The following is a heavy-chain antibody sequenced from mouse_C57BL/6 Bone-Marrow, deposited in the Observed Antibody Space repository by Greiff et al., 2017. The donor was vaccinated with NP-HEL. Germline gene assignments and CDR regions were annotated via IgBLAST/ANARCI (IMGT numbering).Heavy chain of an antibody. CDR2: IDPSDSYT. CDR3: ARDWYFDY. D-gene: IGHD4-1*01. CDR1: GYTFTSYW. J-gene: IGHJ2*01. Sequence: QVQLQQPGAELVMPGASVKLSCKASGYTFTSYWMHWVKQRPGQGLEWIGEIDPSDSYTNYNQKFKGKSTLTVDKSSSTAYMKLSSLTSEDSAVXYCARDWYFDYWGQGTTLTVTS. V-gene: IGHV1-69*01.